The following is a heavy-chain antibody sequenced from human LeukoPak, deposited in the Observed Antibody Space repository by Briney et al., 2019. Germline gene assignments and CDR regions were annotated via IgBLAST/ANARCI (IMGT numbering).Heavy chain of an antibody. V-gene: IGHV1-18*01. CDR2: ISAYNGNT. J-gene: IGHJ4*02. CDR3: ARPYYYDSSGYLGY. Sequence: ASVKVSCKASGGTFSSYAISWVRQAPGQGLEWMGWISAYNGNTNYAQKLQGRVTMTTDTSTSTAYMELRSLRSDDTAVYYCARPYYYDSSGYLGYWGQGTLVTASS. CDR1: GGTFSSYA. D-gene: IGHD3-22*01.